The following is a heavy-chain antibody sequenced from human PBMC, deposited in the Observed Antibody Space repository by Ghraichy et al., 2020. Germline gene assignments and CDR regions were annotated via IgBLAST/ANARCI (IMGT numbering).Heavy chain of an antibody. J-gene: IGHJ4*02. Sequence: ESLNISCAASGFIFSNHWMSWVRQAPGQGLEWVASIRPDGSDKFYLDSVRGRFTISRDGVTNSLFLQMNSLRAEDTAMYFCARLMGTTTIWDYWGQGTLVTVSS. CDR2: IRPDGSDK. V-gene: IGHV3-7*01. D-gene: IGHD1-26*01. CDR1: GFIFSNHW. CDR3: ARLMGTTTIWDY.